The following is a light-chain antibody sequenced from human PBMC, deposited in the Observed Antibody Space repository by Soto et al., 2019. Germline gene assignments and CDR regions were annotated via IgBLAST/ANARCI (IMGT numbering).Light chain of an antibody. CDR1: SSDVGGYNY. Sequence: SVLTQPASASGSPGQSITISCTGTSSDVGGYNYVSWYQQHPGKAPKLMIYEVSNRPSGVSNRFSGSKSGNTASLTISGLQAEDEADYYCSSYTSSSTPYVFGTGIKVTVL. J-gene: IGLJ1*01. CDR3: SSYTSSSTPYV. CDR2: EVS. V-gene: IGLV2-14*01.